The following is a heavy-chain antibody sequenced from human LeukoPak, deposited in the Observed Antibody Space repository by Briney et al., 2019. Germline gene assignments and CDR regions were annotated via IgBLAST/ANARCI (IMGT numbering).Heavy chain of an antibody. CDR3: GKDSWGVGSGWYFDC. D-gene: IGHD6-19*01. CDR1: GFTFSSYG. Sequence: GRSLRLSCAASGFTFSSYGMHWVRQAPGKGLEWVAVISYDGSNKYYADSAKGRFTIPRDNSKNTLYLEMNSLGAEDTAVYYCGKDSWGVGSGWYFDCWGGGALVSVS. V-gene: IGHV3-30*18. CDR2: ISYDGSNK. J-gene: IGHJ4*02.